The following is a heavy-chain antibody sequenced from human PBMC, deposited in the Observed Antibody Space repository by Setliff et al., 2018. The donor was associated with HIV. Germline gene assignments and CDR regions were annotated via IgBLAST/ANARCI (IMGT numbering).Heavy chain of an antibody. Sequence: LSLTCTVSGGSISSGVYYWSWIRHHPGKGLEWIGYIHYSGSIYYNPSLKSRVTISVDTSKNQFSLKLSSVTAADTAVYYCARVCPPVRYNFWSGYYPKAGYFDYWGQGARVTVSS. CDR1: GGSISSGVYY. CDR2: IHYSGSI. CDR3: ARVCPPVRYNFWSGYYPKAGYFDY. J-gene: IGHJ4*02. V-gene: IGHV4-31*03. D-gene: IGHD3-3*01.